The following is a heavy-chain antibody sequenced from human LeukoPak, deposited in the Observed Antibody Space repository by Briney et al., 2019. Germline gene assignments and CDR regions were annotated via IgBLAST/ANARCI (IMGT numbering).Heavy chain of an antibody. CDR3: ATNYAVAGPYYFDY. V-gene: IGHV4-59*01. J-gene: IGHJ4*02. Sequence: KPSETLSLTCTVSGDSIRSYYWSWIRQPPGKGLEWIGYIYYSGSTNYNPSLKSRVTISLDTSKNQFSLKLYSVTAADTAVYYCATNYAVAGPYYFDYWGQGTLITVSS. CDR2: IYYSGST. D-gene: IGHD6-19*01. CDR1: GDSIRSYY.